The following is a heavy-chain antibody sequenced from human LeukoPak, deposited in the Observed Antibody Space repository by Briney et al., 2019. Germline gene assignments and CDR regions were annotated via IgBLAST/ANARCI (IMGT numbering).Heavy chain of an antibody. CDR3: ARSWYYYDSSGFPANFDC. J-gene: IGHJ4*02. Sequence: GGSLRLSCAASGFTFTNYWMTWVRQAPGKGLEWVANIKQDGSEKYYVGSVKGRFTISRDNAKNSLYLQMNSLRAEDTAMYYCARSWYYYDSSGFPANFDCWGQGTLVTVSS. D-gene: IGHD3-22*01. V-gene: IGHV3-7*01. CDR1: GFTFTNYW. CDR2: IKQDGSEK.